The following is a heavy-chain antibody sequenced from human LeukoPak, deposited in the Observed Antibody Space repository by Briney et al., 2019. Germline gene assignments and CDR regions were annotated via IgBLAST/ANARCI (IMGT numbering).Heavy chain of an antibody. CDR2: INHSGST. J-gene: IGHJ4*02. Sequence: SETLSLTCAVYGGSFSGYYWSWIRQPPGKGLEWIGEINHSGSTNYNPSLKSRVTISVDTSKNQFSLKLSSVTAADTAVYYCARGPRTSMVRGVLDYWGQGTLVTVSS. D-gene: IGHD3-10*01. CDR3: ARGPRTSMVRGVLDY. V-gene: IGHV4-34*01. CDR1: GGSFSGYY.